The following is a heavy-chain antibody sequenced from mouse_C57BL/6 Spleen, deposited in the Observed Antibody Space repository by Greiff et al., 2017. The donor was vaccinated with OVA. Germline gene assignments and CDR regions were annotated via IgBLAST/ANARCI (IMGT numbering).Heavy chain of an antibody. V-gene: IGHV1-80*01. Sequence: LVESGAELVKPGASVKISCKASGYAFSSYWMNWVKQRPGKGLEWIGQIYPGDGDTNYNGKFKGKATLTADKSSSTAYMQLSSLTSEDSAVYFCARPYYGNSDFDYWGQGTTLTVSS. D-gene: IGHD2-10*01. CDR2: IYPGDGDT. CDR3: ARPYYGNSDFDY. J-gene: IGHJ2*01. CDR1: GYAFSSYW.